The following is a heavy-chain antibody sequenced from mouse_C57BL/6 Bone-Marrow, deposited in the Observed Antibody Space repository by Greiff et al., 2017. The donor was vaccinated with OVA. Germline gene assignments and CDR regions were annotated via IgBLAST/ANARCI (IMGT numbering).Heavy chain of an antibody. Sequence: QVQLQQPGAELVKPGASVKLSCKASGYTFTSYWMHWVKQRPGQGLEWIGMIHPNSGSTNYNEKFKSKATLTVDKSSSTAYMQLISLTSADSAVYYCASALWSPFDYWGQGTTLTVSS. V-gene: IGHV1-64*01. D-gene: IGHD1-1*02. CDR2: IHPNSGST. J-gene: IGHJ2*01. CDR1: GYTFTSYW. CDR3: ASALWSPFDY.